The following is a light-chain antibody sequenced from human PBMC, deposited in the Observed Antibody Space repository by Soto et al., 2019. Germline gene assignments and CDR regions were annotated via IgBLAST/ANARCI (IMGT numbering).Light chain of an antibody. J-gene: IGKJ1*01. CDR2: AAS. CDR3: PQHNNCPRP. Sequence: EIMMTQSAATLSVSPGERATLSCRASQSISGNLAWYQQKPGQAPGLLIYAASTRATGIPARVSGRWSGTESTLTTGSPPSEDCAVYYCPQHNNCPRPFAQGTKVDIK. V-gene: IGKV3-15*01. CDR1: QSISGN.